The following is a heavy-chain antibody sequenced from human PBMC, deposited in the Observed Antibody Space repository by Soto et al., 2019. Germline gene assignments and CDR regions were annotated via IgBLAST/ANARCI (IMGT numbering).Heavy chain of an antibody. V-gene: IGHV3-30*18. D-gene: IGHD7-27*01. Sequence: GGSLRLSCATSGFTFKKYGMHWVRQAPGKGLEWVAVISSDGSTRFYADSVKGRFTISRDNSMNTLFLQMDNLRPEDTAVYSWAKEWDSNWGHFVDWGQGRLVTVSS. CDR2: ISSDGSTR. J-gene: IGHJ4*02. CDR3: AKEWDSNWGHFVD. CDR1: GFTFKKYG.